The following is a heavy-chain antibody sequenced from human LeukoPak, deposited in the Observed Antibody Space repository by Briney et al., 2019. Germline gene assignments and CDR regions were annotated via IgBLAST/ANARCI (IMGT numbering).Heavy chain of an antibody. CDR3: ARGKPVADNYYYGMDV. J-gene: IGHJ6*02. V-gene: IGHV1-69*13. Sequence: SVTVSFTASGGTFSIYAISWVRQAPGQGLEWMGGIIPIFGTANYAQKFQGRVTITADESTSTAYMELSSLRSEDTAVYYCARGKPVADNYYYGMDVWGQGTTVTVSS. D-gene: IGHD1-14*01. CDR1: GGTFSIYA. CDR2: IIPIFGTA.